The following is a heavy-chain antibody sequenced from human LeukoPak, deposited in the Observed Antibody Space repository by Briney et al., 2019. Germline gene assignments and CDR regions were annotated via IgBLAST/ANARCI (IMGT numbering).Heavy chain of an antibody. J-gene: IGHJ4*02. CDR3: ARGYSYVYNY. CDR1: VYTFTIYD. Sequence: GASVTVSFKSSVYTFTIYDINWVRQAPGQGREWMGWINPNSGDTGYAKKFQGKVTMTRNTSISTAYMEVSSLRSEDTAVYYCARGYSYVYNYWGQGTLVTVSS. CDR2: INPNSGDT. V-gene: IGHV1-8*01. D-gene: IGHD5-18*01.